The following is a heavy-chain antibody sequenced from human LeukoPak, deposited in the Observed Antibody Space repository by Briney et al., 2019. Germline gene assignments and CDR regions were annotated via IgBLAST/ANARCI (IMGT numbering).Heavy chain of an antibody. J-gene: IGHJ4*02. CDR2: ISWNGGII. CDR3: AKGITSGFSNGFPFDY. D-gene: IGHD5-18*01. V-gene: IGHV3-9*01. Sequence: GGSLRLSCAASGFTFADYAMHWVRQVPGEGLEWVSGISWNGGIIGYADSVKGRFTISRDNAQNSLYLQMNSLRAEDTALYYCAKGITSGFSNGFPFDYWGQGTLVTVSS. CDR1: GFTFADYA.